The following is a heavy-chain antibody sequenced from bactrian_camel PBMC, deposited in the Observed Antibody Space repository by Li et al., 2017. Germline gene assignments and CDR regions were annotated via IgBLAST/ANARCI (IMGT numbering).Heavy chain of an antibody. D-gene: IGHD2*01. V-gene: IGHV3S40*01. J-gene: IGHJ4*01. Sequence: DVQLVESGGGLVQPGGSLRLSRAASGFTFSSLYMSWVRQAPGKGLEWVSRIGSGGSSTNSADSVEGRFTISRDNAKNTLYLQMNSLQPEDTAVYFCAAANPPYSVPFNYWGQGTQVTVS. CDR3: AAANPPYSVPFNY. CDR2: IGSGGSST. CDR1: GFTFSSLY.